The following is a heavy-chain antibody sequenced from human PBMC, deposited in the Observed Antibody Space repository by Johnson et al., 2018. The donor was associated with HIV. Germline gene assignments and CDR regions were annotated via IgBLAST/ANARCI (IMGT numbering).Heavy chain of an antibody. CDR3: ARAAIGVRPGGAFDI. CDR2: ISYDGSNK. D-gene: IGHD3-3*01. Sequence: QVQLLESGGGVVQPGRSMRLSCAASGFSFSTYTMHWVRQAPGKGLAWVALISYDGSNKFYNDSVKGRFTISRDKTKKTLYLQMNSLRADDTAVYYCARAAIGVRPGGAFDIWGQGTMVTVSS. J-gene: IGHJ3*02. CDR1: GFSFSTYT. V-gene: IGHV3-30*04.